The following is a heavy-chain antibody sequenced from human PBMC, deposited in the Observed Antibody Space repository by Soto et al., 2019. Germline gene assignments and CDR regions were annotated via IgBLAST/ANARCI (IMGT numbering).Heavy chain of an antibody. V-gene: IGHV1-2*02. CDR1: GYSFSDYY. CDR2: INPDSGGT. D-gene: IGHD4-17*01. Sequence: ASVKVSCKASGYSFSDYYMHWVRQAPGQGLEWMGWINPDSGGTNYAQKFQGRVTMTRDSSITTAYMELTGLRSDDTAVYYCARDQMTTVTINDYYGMDVWGQGTTVTVSS. J-gene: IGHJ6*02. CDR3: ARDQMTTVTINDYYGMDV.